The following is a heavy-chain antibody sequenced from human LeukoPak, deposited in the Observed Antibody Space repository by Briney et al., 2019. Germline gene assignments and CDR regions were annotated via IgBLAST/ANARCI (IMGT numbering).Heavy chain of an antibody. J-gene: IGHJ3*02. CDR1: GGSISSSIYY. CDR3: ARHIRGRDAFDI. CDR2: VYYNGST. V-gene: IGHV4-39*01. Sequence: SETLSLTCTVSGGSISSSIYYWGWIRQPPGKGLEWIGTVYYNGSTYYNPSLKSRVTISVDTSKNQFSLNLSSVTAPDTAVYYCARHIRGRDAFDIWGQGTMVTVSS. D-gene: IGHD2-21*01.